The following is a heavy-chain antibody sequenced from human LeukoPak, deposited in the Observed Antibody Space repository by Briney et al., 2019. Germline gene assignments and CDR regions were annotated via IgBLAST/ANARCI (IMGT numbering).Heavy chain of an antibody. CDR3: ARDKGNGMDV. V-gene: IGHV4-61*02. CDR1: GGSISSGSYY. J-gene: IGHJ6*02. Sequence: PSQTLSLTCTVSGGSISSGSYYWSWIRQPAGTGLEWIGRIYTSGSTNYNPSLKSRVTISVDTSKNQFSLKLSSVTAADTAVYYCARDKGNGMDVWGQGTTVTVSS. CDR2: IYTSGST.